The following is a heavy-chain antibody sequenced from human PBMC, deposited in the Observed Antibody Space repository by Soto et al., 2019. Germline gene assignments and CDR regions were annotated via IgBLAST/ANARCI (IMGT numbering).Heavy chain of an antibody. CDR3: ARDKSEDYDILTGYHYYYYYGMDV. CDR1: GFTFSSYW. V-gene: IGHV3-74*01. Sequence: PGGSLRLSCAASGFTFSSYWMHWVRQAPGKGLVWVSRINSDGSSTSYADSVKGRFTISRDNAKNTLYLQMNSLRAEDTAVYYCARDKSEDYDILTGYHYYYYYGMDVWGQGTTVTVSS. CDR2: INSDGSST. D-gene: IGHD3-9*01. J-gene: IGHJ6*02.